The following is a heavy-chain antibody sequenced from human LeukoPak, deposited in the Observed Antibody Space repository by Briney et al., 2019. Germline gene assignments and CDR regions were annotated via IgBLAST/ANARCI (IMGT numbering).Heavy chain of an antibody. Sequence: GGSLRLSCSASGFTFSTYGMHWVRQAPGKGLEYVSAISSNGGSTYYADSVKGRFTISRDNSKNTLYLQMSSLRAEDTAVYYCVKGKDYYYGMDVWGQGTTVTVSS. V-gene: IGHV3-64D*09. CDR1: GFTFSTYG. J-gene: IGHJ6*02. CDR2: ISSNGGST. CDR3: VKGKDYYYGMDV. D-gene: IGHD4-23*01.